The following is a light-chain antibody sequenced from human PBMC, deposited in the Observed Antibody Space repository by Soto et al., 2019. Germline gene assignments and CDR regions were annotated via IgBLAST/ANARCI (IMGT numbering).Light chain of an antibody. CDR1: TSDVCGYNY. Sequence: QSALTPPSPFSGPPGHSITLSSPWTTSDVCGYNYVSWYQQHPGRAPKLLIYDVSTRPTGVSNRFSGSKSGNTASLTISGLQAEDEADYYCSSYTSSSTPLYVFGTGTKVTVL. CDR3: SSYTSSSTPLYV. V-gene: IGLV2-14*03. J-gene: IGLJ1*01. CDR2: DVS.